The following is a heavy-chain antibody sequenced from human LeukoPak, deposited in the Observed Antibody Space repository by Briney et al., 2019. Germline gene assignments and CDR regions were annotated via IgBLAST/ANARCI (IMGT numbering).Heavy chain of an antibody. CDR3: ARGGGWYVRGMDV. V-gene: IGHV1-2*02. CDR1: GYTFTVYY. J-gene: IGHJ6*02. D-gene: IGHD6-19*01. CDR2: INPNSGGT. Sequence: ASVSVSCRASGYTFTVYYMHWVRQARGQGREGMGWINPNSGGTNYAQKFQGRVTMTRDTSISTAYMELSRLRSDDTAVYYCARGGGWYVRGMDVWGQGTTVTVSS.